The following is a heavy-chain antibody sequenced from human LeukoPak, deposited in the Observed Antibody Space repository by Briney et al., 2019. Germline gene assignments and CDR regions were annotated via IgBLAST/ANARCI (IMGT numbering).Heavy chain of an antibody. Sequence: SETLSLTCTVPGGSINSGGYYWSWIRQPPGKGLEWIGYIYQSGSTYYNPSLKSRVTISVDRSKNQFYLNLTSVTAADTAVYYCVRHLPCFGCYYYYMDVWGRGTTVTVSS. J-gene: IGHJ6*03. CDR3: VRHLPCFGCYYYYMDV. CDR2: IYQSGST. CDR1: GGSINSGGYY. V-gene: IGHV4-30-2*01. D-gene: IGHD6-19*01.